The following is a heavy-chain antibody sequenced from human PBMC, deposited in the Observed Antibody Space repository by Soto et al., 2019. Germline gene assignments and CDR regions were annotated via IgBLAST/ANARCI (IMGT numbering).Heavy chain of an antibody. Sequence: GGSLRLSCAAPGIAFSSYGMHWVRQAPGKGLEWVAVISSDGGDKDYVDSVKGRFTISRDNIKNTLYLQMNSLRAEDTAVYYCAKDAYYGSSGYYYYFDYWGQGTLVTVSS. D-gene: IGHD3-22*01. CDR3: AKDAYYGSSGYYYYFDY. J-gene: IGHJ4*01. CDR1: GIAFSSYG. CDR2: ISSDGGDK. V-gene: IGHV3-30*18.